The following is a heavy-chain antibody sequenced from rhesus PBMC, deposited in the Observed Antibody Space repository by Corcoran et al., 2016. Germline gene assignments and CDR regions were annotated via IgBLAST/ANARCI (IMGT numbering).Heavy chain of an antibody. V-gene: IGHV4-65*01. Sequence: QVQLQESGPGLVKASETLSLTCAVSGVSISRSNWWSWIRQSPGTGLEWIGYISGSIGSTFYNPSLKSRVAISTDTSKSQFSLKLNSVTAADTAVYYCARHPGTGWMNFDYWGQGVLVTVSS. D-gene: IGHD6-31*01. CDR2: ISGSIGST. CDR1: GVSISRSNW. J-gene: IGHJ4*01. CDR3: ARHPGTGWMNFDY.